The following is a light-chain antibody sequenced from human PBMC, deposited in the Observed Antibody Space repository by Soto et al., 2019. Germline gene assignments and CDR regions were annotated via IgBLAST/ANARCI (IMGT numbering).Light chain of an antibody. J-gene: IGLJ3*02. CDR3: AAWDDSLNGWV. CDR1: TSNIGSNS. CDR2: LDN. V-gene: IGLV1-44*01. Sequence: QAVVTQPPSASGTPGQRVTISCSGSTSNIGSNSVNWYQQLPGAAPKLLIFLDNQRPSGVPDRFSGSQSGTSASLAISGLQSEDEADYFCAAWDDSLNGWVFGGGTKVTVL.